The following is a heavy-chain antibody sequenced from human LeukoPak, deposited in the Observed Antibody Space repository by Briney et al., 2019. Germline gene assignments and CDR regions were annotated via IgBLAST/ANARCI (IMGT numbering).Heavy chain of an antibody. CDR3: AKRGYSYGDFDY. V-gene: IGHV1-2*02. D-gene: IGHD5-18*01. CDR2: INPNSGGT. CDR1: GYTFTGYY. Sequence: ASVKVSRKASGYTFTGYYMHWVRQAPGQGLEWMGWINPNSGGTNYAQKFQGRVTMTRNTSISTAYMELSSLRSEDTAVYYCAKRGYSYGDFDYWGQGTLVTVSS. J-gene: IGHJ4*02.